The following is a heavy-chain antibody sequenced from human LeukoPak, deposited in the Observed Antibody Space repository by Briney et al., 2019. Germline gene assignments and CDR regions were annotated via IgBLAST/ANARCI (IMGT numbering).Heavy chain of an antibody. Sequence: SVKVSCKASGYTFTSYGISWVRQAPGQGLEWMGWISAYNGNTNYAQKLQGRVTMTTDKSTSTAYMELRSLRSDDTAVYYCARDALQWDIVVVVAANPLDYWGQGTLVTVSS. V-gene: IGHV1-18*01. CDR3: ARDALQWDIVVVVAANPLDY. D-gene: IGHD2-15*01. CDR1: GYTFTSYG. CDR2: ISAYNGNT. J-gene: IGHJ4*02.